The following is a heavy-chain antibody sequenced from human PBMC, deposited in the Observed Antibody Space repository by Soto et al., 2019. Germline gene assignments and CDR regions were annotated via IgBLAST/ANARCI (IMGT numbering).Heavy chain of an antibody. Sequence: QVQLVESGGGVVQPGRSLRLSCAASGFTFSSYGIHWVRQAPGKGLEWVAFISDDGNNKYYADSGKGRFTISRDNFRNTLYLQMNSLRGEDTAVDYCAKRRNVLRFLEWSSGMEVWGQGTTVNVSS. V-gene: IGHV3-30*18. CDR3: AKRRNVLRFLEWSSGMEV. CDR2: ISDDGNNK. CDR1: GFTFSSYG. J-gene: IGHJ6*02. D-gene: IGHD3-3*01.